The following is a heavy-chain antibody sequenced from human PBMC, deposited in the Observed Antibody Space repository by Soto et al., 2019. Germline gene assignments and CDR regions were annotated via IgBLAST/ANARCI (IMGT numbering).Heavy chain of an antibody. Sequence: SKTLSLTCSVYVGSFSGYYWSWSRQPPGKGLEWIGEINHSGSTNYNPSLKSRVTISVDTSKNQFSLKLSSVTAADTAVYYCARVYGIAAAGSTHTVFDPWGQGTLVTVSS. V-gene: IGHV4-34*01. CDR3: ARVYGIAAAGSTHTVFDP. CDR1: VGSFSGYY. D-gene: IGHD6-13*01. CDR2: INHSGST. J-gene: IGHJ5*02.